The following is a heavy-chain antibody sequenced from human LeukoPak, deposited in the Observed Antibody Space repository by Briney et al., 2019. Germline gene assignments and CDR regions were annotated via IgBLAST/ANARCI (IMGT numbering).Heavy chain of an antibody. Sequence: GGSLRLSCAASGFTFSSYAMSWIRQAPGKGLEWVSAISGSGGSTCYADSVKGRFTISRDNSKNTLYLQMNSLRAEDTAVYYXXNXWEXXXGEPPDYYYYGMDVWGQGTTVTVSS. CDR1: GFTFSSYA. D-gene: IGHD3-10*01. V-gene: IGHV3-23*01. J-gene: IGHJ6*02. CDR3: XNXWEXXXGEPPDYYYYGMDV. CDR2: ISGSGGST.